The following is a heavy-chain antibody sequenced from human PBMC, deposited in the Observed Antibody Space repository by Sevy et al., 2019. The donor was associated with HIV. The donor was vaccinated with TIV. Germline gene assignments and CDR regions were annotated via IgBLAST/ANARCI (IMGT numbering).Heavy chain of an antibody. CDR1: GFTFSSYG. D-gene: IGHD3-10*01. V-gene: IGHV3-30*18. J-gene: IGHJ4*02. CDR2: ISYDGSNK. Sequence: QLGGSLRLSCAASGFTFSSYGMHWVRQAPGKGLEWVAVISYDGSNKYYADSVKGRFTISRDNSKNTLYLQMNSLRAEDTAVYYCAKDCCELKLLWFGEVGYWGQGTLVTVSS. CDR3: AKDCCELKLLWFGEVGY.